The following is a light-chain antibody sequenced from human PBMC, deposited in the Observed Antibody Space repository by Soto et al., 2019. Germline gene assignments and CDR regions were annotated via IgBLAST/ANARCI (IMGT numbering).Light chain of an antibody. CDR1: SSDVGGYKY. J-gene: IGLJ1*01. Sequence: QLVLTQPASVSGSPGQSITISCTGTSSDVGGYKYVSWYQQHPGKAPKLMIYEVSNRPSGVSNRFSASKSGNTASLTISGLQAEDEADYYCSSYTSSYTYVFGTGTKLTVL. V-gene: IGLV2-14*01. CDR2: EVS. CDR3: SSYTSSYTYV.